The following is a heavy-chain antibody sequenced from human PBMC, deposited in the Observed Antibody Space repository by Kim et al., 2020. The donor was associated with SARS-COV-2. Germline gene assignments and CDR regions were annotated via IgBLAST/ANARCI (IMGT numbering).Heavy chain of an antibody. D-gene: IGHD3-3*01. CDR1: GFTFSCCS. CDR2: IDATSGHI. J-gene: IGHJ6*02. CDR3: VRANNDLGYSMDV. Sequence: GGSLRLSCAASGFTFSCCSMSWVRQAPGEGLEWVSSIDATSGHIYYADSLRGRFTISRDNAKNSLYLQMNSLRAEDTAVYYCVRANNDLGYSMDVWGQGTTVTVSS. V-gene: IGHV3-21*01.